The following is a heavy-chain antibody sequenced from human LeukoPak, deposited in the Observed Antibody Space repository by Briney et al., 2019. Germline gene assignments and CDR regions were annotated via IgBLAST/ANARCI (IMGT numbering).Heavy chain of an antibody. CDR1: GYTFTSYG. J-gene: IGHJ4*02. D-gene: IGHD3-22*01. V-gene: IGHV1-18*01. CDR2: ISAYNGNT. CDR3: ARDKWGYYDSSGYYDSFDY. Sequence: GASVKVSCKASGYTFTSYGISWVRQAPGQGLDWMGWISAYNGNTNYAQKLQGRVTMTTDTSTSTAYMELRSLRSDDTAVYYCARDKWGYYDSSGYYDSFDYWGQGTLVTVSS.